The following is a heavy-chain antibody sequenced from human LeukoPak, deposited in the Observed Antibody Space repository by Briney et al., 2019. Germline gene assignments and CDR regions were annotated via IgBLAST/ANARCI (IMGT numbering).Heavy chain of an antibody. J-gene: IGHJ5*02. CDR1: GGSISSYY. V-gene: IGHV4-59*12. CDR2: IYHSGST. D-gene: IGHD3-16*01. CDR3: ARVYDGHSFDP. Sequence: SETLSLTCTVSGGSISSYYWSWIRQPPGKGLEWIGYIYHSGSTYYNPSLKSRVTISVDKSKNQFALKLSSVPAADTAVYYRARVYDGHSFDPWGQGTLVTVSS.